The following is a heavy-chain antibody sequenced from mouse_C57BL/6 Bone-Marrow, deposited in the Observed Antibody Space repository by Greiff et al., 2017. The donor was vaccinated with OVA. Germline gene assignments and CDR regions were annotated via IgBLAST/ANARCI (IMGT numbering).Heavy chain of an antibody. CDR2: ISSGGDYI. V-gene: IGHV5-9-1*02. J-gene: IGHJ4*01. CDR1: GFTFSSYA. CDR3: TREDGYYIYYYAMDY. D-gene: IGHD2-3*01. Sequence: EVMLVESGEGLVKPGGSLKLSCAASGFTFSSYAMSWVRQTPEKRLEWVAYISSGGDYIYYADTVKGRFTISRDNARNTLYLQMSSLKSEDTAMYDCTREDGYYIYYYAMDYWGQGTSVTVSS.